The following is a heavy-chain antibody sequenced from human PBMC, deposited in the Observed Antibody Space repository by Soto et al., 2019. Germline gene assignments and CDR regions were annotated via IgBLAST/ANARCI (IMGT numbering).Heavy chain of an antibody. V-gene: IGHV3-64*01. CDR1: GFTFNNYD. CDR2: ISSNGGTT. D-gene: IGHD1-7*01. J-gene: IGHJ4*02. CDR3: VRRVSGNYDY. Sequence: EVQLAESGGNMVQPGGSLRLSCVASGFTFNNYDMHWVRQAPGKGLEYVSSISSNGGTTYYGNSVKGRFTISRDNSKNTLYLKMGSLRPEDMAVYYCVRRVSGNYDYWGQGTVVTVSS.